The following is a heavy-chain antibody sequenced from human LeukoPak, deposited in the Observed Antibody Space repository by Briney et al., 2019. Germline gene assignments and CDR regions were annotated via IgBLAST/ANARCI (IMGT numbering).Heavy chain of an antibody. CDR1: GVSITSYY. D-gene: IGHD5-12*01. CDR2: IYYSGST. CDR3: ARVGVATPSTAFDI. J-gene: IGHJ3*02. Sequence: SETLSLTCTVSGVSITSYYWSWIRQPPGKGLEWIGYIYYSGSTSYNPSLKSRVTISVDTSKNQFSLKLSSVTAADTAVYYCARVGVATPSTAFDIWGQGTMVTVSS. V-gene: IGHV4-59*01.